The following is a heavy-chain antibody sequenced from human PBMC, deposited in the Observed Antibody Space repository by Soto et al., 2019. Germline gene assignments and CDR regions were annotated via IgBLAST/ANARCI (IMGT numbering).Heavy chain of an antibody. CDR1: GYRFTSYG. J-gene: IGHJ3*02. V-gene: IGHV5-51*01. CDR2: IYAGGSDT. CDR3: ARWYSSSRGGDAFDI. Sequence: EALRVSWKSSGYRFTSYGIGWVRQMPGKGVEWGGIIYAGGSDTRYSPSFQGQFTISADKSISTAYLQWSSLKASDTAMYYCARWYSSSRGGDAFDIWGQGTMVTVSS. D-gene: IGHD6-13*01.